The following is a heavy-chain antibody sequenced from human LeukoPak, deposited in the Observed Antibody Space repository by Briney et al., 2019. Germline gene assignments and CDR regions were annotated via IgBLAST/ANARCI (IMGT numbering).Heavy chain of an antibody. Sequence: SLRLSCTASGFTFGDYAMSWVRQAPGKGREWVGFILSKAYGGTTEYAASVKGRFTISRDDSKSIAYLQMNSLKTEDTAVYYCTRVVVVTAIPTHVDYWGQGTLVTVSS. CDR1: GFTFGDYA. J-gene: IGHJ4*02. CDR3: TRVVVVTAIPTHVDY. CDR2: ILSKAYGGTT. V-gene: IGHV3-49*04. D-gene: IGHD2-21*02.